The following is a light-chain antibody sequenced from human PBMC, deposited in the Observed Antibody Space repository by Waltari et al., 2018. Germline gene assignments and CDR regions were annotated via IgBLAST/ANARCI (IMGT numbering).Light chain of an antibody. V-gene: IGKV1-33*01. CDR2: DAS. Sequence: DIQMTQSPSSLSASIGDRVTITCQASQDITDNLNLYHQKPGKAPELLIYDASNLQSGVPSRFSGRGSGTDFTFTINSLQPEDVGTYYCQQYDSRVVTFGGGTKVEIQ. J-gene: IGKJ4*01. CDR3: QQYDSRVVT. CDR1: QDITDN.